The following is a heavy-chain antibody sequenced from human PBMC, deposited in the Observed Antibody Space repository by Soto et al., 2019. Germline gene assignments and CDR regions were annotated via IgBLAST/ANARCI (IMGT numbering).Heavy chain of an antibody. CDR1: GGSISSGGYY. V-gene: IGHV4-31*03. D-gene: IGHD1-26*01. CDR3: ARAPEWELLTGGRRDWFDP. Sequence: QVQLQESGPGLVKPSQTLSLTCTVSGGSISSGGYYWSWIRQHPGKGLEWIGYIYYSGSTYYNPSLKSRVTISLDTSKNQFSLKLSSVTAADTAVYYCARAPEWELLTGGRRDWFDPWGQGTLVTVSS. J-gene: IGHJ5*02. CDR2: IYYSGST.